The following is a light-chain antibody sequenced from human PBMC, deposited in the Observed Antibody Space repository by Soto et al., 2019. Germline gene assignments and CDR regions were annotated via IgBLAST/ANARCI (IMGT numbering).Light chain of an antibody. CDR3: QQFYNWPRT. Sequence: EIVMTQSPGTLSVSPGERATLSCRASQSVSSNLAWYQQKPGQAPRLLIYGASTRATGIPARFSGSGSETKFTLTISSLQSEDFAVYYCQQFYNWPRTFGQGTKV. V-gene: IGKV3-15*01. CDR2: GAS. J-gene: IGKJ1*01. CDR1: QSVSSN.